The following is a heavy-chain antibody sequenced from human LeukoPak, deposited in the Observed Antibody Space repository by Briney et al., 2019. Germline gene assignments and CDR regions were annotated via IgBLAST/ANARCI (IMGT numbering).Heavy chain of an antibody. J-gene: IGHJ4*02. CDR2: IYSSGST. CDR3: ARGQRYFDWFSY. D-gene: IGHD3-9*01. V-gene: IGHV4-4*07. CDR1: GGSITSYY. Sequence: SETLSLTCTVSGGSITSYYWSWIRLPAGKGLEWIGRIYSSGSTNYNPSLKSRVTMSVDTSKNQFSLKLSSVTAADTAIYYCARGQRYFDWFSYWGQGTRVTVSS.